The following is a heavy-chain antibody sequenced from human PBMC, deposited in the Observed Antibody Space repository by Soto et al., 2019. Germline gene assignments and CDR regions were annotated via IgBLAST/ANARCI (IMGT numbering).Heavy chain of an antibody. CDR3: ARVTKDSSGYYIDS. Sequence: QVQLVESGGGVVQPGRSLRLSCAASGFTFSSYGMHWVRQAPGKGLEWVAVIWYDGSNKYYADSVKGRFTISRDNSKNALDLQMNSLRAEDTAVYYCARVTKDSSGYYIDSWGQGTLVTVSS. D-gene: IGHD3-22*01. CDR2: IWYDGSNK. J-gene: IGHJ4*02. CDR1: GFTFSSYG. V-gene: IGHV3-33*01.